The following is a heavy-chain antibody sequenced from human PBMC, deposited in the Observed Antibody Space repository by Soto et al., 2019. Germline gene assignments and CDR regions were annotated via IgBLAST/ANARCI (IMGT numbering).Heavy chain of an antibody. Sequence: ASVKVSCKASGHTFSDFEIDWLRQASGQGPEWMGWMNAKSGDTFFAQRFQGKFNMTWDTSLSTAYMEVGSLTSDDTAMYYCARGNPFNYAGFDVWGQGTTVTVSS. V-gene: IGHV1-8*02. CDR2: MNAKSGDT. J-gene: IGHJ6*02. CDR1: GHTFSDFE. D-gene: IGHD3-16*01. CDR3: ARGNPFNYAGFDV.